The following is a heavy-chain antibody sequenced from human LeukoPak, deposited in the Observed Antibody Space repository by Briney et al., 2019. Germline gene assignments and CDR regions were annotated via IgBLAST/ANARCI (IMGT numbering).Heavy chain of an antibody. CDR1: GFTFSRYG. CDR3: AKDRSTYNVLTGYRDY. J-gene: IGHJ4*02. V-gene: IGHV3-30*18. D-gene: IGHD3-9*01. Sequence: GGSLRLSCAVSGFTFSRYGMHWVRQAPGKGPEWVALISYDGGNKDYVDSVKGRFTVSRDNSRNTLYLQLNSLRPGDTAVYYCAKDRSTYNVLTGYRDYWGQGTLVTVSS. CDR2: ISYDGGNK.